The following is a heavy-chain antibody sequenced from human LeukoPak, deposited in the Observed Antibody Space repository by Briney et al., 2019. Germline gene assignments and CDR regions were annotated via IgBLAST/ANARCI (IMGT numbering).Heavy chain of an antibody. CDR3: AREGRYSRSSRSFGGFYYGMDV. CDR1: GFSFSSYG. V-gene: IGHV3-33*01. CDR2: IWYDGSKK. D-gene: IGHD4-11*01. J-gene: IGHJ6*02. Sequence: GGSLRLSCAASGFSFSSYGMHWVRQAPGKGLEWVAVIWYDGSKKYYIDSVKGRFTISRDNSKNTLFLRMDYLRAEDTAAYHCAREGRYSRSSRSFGGFYYGMDVWGQGTTVTVSS.